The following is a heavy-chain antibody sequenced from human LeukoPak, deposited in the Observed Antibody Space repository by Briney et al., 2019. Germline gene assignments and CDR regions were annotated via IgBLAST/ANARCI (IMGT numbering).Heavy chain of an antibody. CDR1: GYTFTGYY. Sequence: ASVKVSCKASGYTFTGYYMHWVRQAPGQGLEWMGWMNPNSGNTGYAQKFQGRVTMTRNTSISTAYMELSSLRSEDTAVYYCASWVREQQLANDAFDIWGQGTMVTVSS. J-gene: IGHJ3*02. V-gene: IGHV1-8*02. CDR2: MNPNSGNT. D-gene: IGHD6-13*01. CDR3: ASWVREQQLANDAFDI.